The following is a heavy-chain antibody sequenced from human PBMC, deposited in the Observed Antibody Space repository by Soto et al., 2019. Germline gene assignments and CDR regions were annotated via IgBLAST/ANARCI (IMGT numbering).Heavy chain of an antibody. Sequence: QVQLVQSGAEVKKPGASVKVSCKASGYTFTSYDINWVRQATGQGLEWMGWMNPNSGNTGYAQKFQGRVTMTRNTSISTAYMGLSSLRSEDTAVYYCARGRSPYCSGGSCYYFDYWGQGTLVTVSS. V-gene: IGHV1-8*01. D-gene: IGHD2-15*01. CDR3: ARGRSPYCSGGSCYYFDY. CDR2: MNPNSGNT. J-gene: IGHJ4*02. CDR1: GYTFTSYD.